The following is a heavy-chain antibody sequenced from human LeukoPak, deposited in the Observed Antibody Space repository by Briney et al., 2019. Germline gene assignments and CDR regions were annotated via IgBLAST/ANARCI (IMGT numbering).Heavy chain of an antibody. Sequence: PSETLSLTCTVSGASISSYYWNWIRQSPGKGMEWIGYIYFSGSTKYNPSLSGRATASMDTSKKQLSLNPTSVTAADTAVYYCASSGYANPNFDNWGQGTLVTVSS. V-gene: IGHV4-59*01. D-gene: IGHD3-22*01. CDR1: GASISSYY. J-gene: IGHJ4*02. CDR2: IYFSGST. CDR3: ASSGYANPNFDN.